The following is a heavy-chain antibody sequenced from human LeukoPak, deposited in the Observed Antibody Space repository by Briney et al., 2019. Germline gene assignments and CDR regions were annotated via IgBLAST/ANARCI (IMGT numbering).Heavy chain of an antibody. CDR3: ARVVVARGPGAFDI. J-gene: IGHJ3*02. Sequence: SETLSLTCTVSGYSISSSYYWGWIRQPPGKGLEWIGSIYYSGSTYYNPSLKSRVTISVDTSKNQFSLKLSSVTAADTAVYYCARVVVARGPGAFDIWGQGTMVTVSS. D-gene: IGHD2-15*01. CDR2: IYYSGST. V-gene: IGHV4-38-2*02. CDR1: GYSISSSYY.